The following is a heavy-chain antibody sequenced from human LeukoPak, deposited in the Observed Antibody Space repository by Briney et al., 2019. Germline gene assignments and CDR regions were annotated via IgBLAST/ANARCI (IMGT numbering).Heavy chain of an antibody. D-gene: IGHD2-15*01. CDR1: GFTFSSYS. CDR2: ITSSSSYI. J-gene: IGHJ5*01. CDR3: ARGTIVASTRLFFDW. V-gene: IGHV3-21*04. Sequence: PGGSLRLSCVVSGFTFSSYSMNWVRQAPGKGLEWVSSITSSSSYIYYADSVKGRFTISRDNSENTLFLQMNSLRVEDTAIYYCARGTIVASTRLFFDWWGQGTLVTVSS.